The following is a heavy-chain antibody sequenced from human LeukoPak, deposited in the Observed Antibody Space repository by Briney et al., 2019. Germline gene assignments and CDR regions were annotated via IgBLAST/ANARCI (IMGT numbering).Heavy chain of an antibody. J-gene: IGHJ6*04. CDR2: IYYSGST. CDR3: AVVPAATNYYYYGMDV. D-gene: IGHD2-2*01. Sequence: SQTLSLTCTVSGGSIGSGGYYWSWIRQHPGKGLEWIGYIYYSGSTYYNPSLKSRVTISVDTSKNQFSLKLSSVTAADTAVYYCAVVPAATNYYYYGMDVWGKGTTVTVSS. CDR1: GGSIGSGGYY. V-gene: IGHV4-31*03.